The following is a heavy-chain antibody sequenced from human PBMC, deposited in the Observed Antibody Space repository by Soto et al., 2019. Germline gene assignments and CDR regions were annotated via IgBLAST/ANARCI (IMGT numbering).Heavy chain of an antibody. D-gene: IGHD6-25*01. Sequence: QVQLVQSGAEVKKPGASVKVSCKASGYTFTSYYMHWVRQAPGQGLEWMGIINPSGGSTSYAQKFQGRVTMTRDTSTSTVYMELSSLRSEDTAVYYCAKAIAAGNYYSGMDVWGQGTTVTVSS. CDR2: INPSGGST. CDR3: AKAIAAGNYYSGMDV. CDR1: GYTFTSYY. J-gene: IGHJ6*02. V-gene: IGHV1-46*01.